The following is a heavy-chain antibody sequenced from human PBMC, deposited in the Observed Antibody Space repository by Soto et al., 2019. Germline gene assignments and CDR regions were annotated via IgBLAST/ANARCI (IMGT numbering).Heavy chain of an antibody. J-gene: IGHJ4*02. Sequence: EVQLVESGGGLVQPGGSLRLSCAASGFTFSSYSMNWVRQAPGKGLEWVSYISSSSSTIYYADSVKGRFTISRDNAKNSLYLQMNSLGDEDTAVYYCARDGPPEDYVWGSYRYTIDYWGQGTLVTVSS. V-gene: IGHV3-48*02. D-gene: IGHD3-16*02. CDR2: ISSSSSTI. CDR1: GFTFSSYS. CDR3: ARDGPPEDYVWGSYRYTIDY.